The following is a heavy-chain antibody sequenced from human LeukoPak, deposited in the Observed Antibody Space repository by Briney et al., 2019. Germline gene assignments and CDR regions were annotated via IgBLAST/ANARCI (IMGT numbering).Heavy chain of an antibody. V-gene: IGHV4-30-4*01. D-gene: IGHD2-8*01. CDR1: GGSISSGDYY. CDR2: IYYSGST. Sequence: PSETLSLTCTVSGGSISSGDYYWSWIRQPPGKGLEWIGYIYYSGSTYYNPSLKSRVTISVDTSKNQFSLKLSSVTAADTAVYYCAREIRSMGAFDIWGQGTMVTVSS. CDR3: AREIRSMGAFDI. J-gene: IGHJ3*02.